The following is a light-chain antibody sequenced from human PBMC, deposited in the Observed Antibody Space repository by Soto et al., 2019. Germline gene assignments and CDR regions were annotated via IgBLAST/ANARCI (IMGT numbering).Light chain of an antibody. J-gene: IGLJ2*01. V-gene: IGLV8-61*01. CDR3: ALYVGSGTVV. CDR1: SASVLTSYY. CDR2: STN. Sequence: QAVVSQEPSFSVSPGETVTLTCGLTSASVLTSYYPSWYQQTPGQAPRTPIYSTNIRSSGVPDRFSGSILGNKAALTITGAQADDESDYYCALYVGSGTVVFGGGTKVTVL.